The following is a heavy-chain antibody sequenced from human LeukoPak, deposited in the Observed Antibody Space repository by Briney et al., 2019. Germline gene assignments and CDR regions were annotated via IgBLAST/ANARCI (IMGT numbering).Heavy chain of an antibody. CDR2: IYTSGNT. CDR3: AREEMAIDY. V-gene: IGHV4-4*07. CDR1: GGSIGSYY. D-gene: IGHD5-24*01. Sequence: SETLSLTCTVSGGSIGSYYWSWIRQPAGKGLEWIGRIYTSGNTNSNPSLKSRVTMSVDTSKSQFSLKLSPVTAADTAVYYCAREEMAIDYWGQGTLVTVSS. J-gene: IGHJ4*02.